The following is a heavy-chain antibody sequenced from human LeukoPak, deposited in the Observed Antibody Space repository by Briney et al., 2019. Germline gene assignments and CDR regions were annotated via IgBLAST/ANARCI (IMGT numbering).Heavy chain of an antibody. Sequence: SETLSLTCTVSGGPISSYYWSWIRQPPGKGLGWIGYIHYSGSTNYNPSLKNRVTISVDTSKNQFSLRLSSVTAADTAVYYCARDRITARQNWFDPWGQGTLVTVSS. CDR3: ARDRITARQNWFDP. D-gene: IGHD6-6*01. J-gene: IGHJ5*02. V-gene: IGHV4-59*01. CDR2: IHYSGST. CDR1: GGPISSYY.